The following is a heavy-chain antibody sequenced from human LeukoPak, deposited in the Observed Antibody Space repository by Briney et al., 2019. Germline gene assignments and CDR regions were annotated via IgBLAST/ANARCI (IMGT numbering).Heavy chain of an antibody. CDR3: ARENGDYVVAFDI. Sequence: SETLSLTCTVSGGSISSYYWSWIRQPPGKGLEWIGYIYYSGSTYYNPSLKSRVTISVDTSKNQFSLKLSSVTAADTAVYYCARENGDYVVAFDIWGQGTMVTVSS. V-gene: IGHV4-59*06. CDR1: GGSISSYY. D-gene: IGHD4-17*01. CDR2: IYYSGST. J-gene: IGHJ3*02.